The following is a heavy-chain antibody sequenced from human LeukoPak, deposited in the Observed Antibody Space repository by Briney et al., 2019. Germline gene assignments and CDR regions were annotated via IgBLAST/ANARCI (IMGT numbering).Heavy chain of an antibody. CDR1: GFTVSSNY. CDR2: IYSGGST. CDR3: ARDNPYYYDSSGYYFLTFDY. Sequence: GGSLRLSCAASGFTVSSNYMSWVRQAPGKGLEWVSVIYSGGSTYYTDSVKGRFTIPRDNSKNTLYLQMNSLRAEDTAVYYCARDNPYYYDSSGYYFLTFDYWGQGTLVTVSS. J-gene: IGHJ4*02. V-gene: IGHV3-66*01. D-gene: IGHD3-22*01.